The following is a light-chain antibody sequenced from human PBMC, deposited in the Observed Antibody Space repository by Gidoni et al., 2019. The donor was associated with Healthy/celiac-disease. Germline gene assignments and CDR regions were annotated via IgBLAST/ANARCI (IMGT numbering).Light chain of an antibody. J-gene: IGKJ5*01. V-gene: IGKV1-39*01. CDR2: AAT. Sequence: IRMTQPPSSLPASVGHRFTITCRASRSISSYLNWYQQKPGKAPKLLNYAATSLKSGVPSRISGSGSGTDFTITISSLQPEDLANYYCQQSYSTPVTFXPXTRLEIK. CDR1: RSISSY. CDR3: QQSYSTPVT.